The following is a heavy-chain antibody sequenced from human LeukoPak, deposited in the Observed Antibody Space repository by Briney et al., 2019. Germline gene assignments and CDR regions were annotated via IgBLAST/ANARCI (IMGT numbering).Heavy chain of an antibody. V-gene: IGHV3-7*01. CDR2: IRQDGSEN. Sequence: GGSLRLSCVASGFTFSRYWMTWVRQAPGKGLERVANIRQDGSENYYVDSVKGRFTISRDNAKNSLYLQMNSLRAEDTAVYYCAELGITMIGGVWGKGTTVTISS. J-gene: IGHJ6*04. CDR3: AELGITMIGGV. CDR1: GFTFSRYW. D-gene: IGHD3-10*02.